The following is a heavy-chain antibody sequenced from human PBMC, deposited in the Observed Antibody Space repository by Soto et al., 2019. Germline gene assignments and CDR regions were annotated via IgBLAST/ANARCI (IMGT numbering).Heavy chain of an antibody. CDR1: GGSIGSFY. Sequence: PSETLSLTCTVSGGSIGSFYWSWIRQPPGKGLEWIGFIYYSGTTNYNPSLKSRLSMSVDTSQNQFSLKLSSVTAADTAIYYCARDLGYYDSSGPHLDYWGQGTLVTVSS. CDR2: IYYSGTT. CDR3: ARDLGYYDSSGPHLDY. V-gene: IGHV4-59*01. D-gene: IGHD3-22*01. J-gene: IGHJ4*02.